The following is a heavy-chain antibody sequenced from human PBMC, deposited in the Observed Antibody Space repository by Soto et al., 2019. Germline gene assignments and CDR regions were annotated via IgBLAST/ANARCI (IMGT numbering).Heavy chain of an antibody. Sequence: EVQLVESGGGLVQPGGSLRLSCAASGFTFSSYSMNWVRQAPGKGLEWVSYISSSSSTIYYADSVKGRFTISRDNAKNSLYLQMNSLRAEDTAVYYCARVSPLYYDFWSCYYKNAFDIWGQGTMVTVSS. V-gene: IGHV3-48*01. CDR1: GFTFSSYS. CDR2: ISSSSSTI. D-gene: IGHD3-3*01. J-gene: IGHJ3*02. CDR3: ARVSPLYYDFWSCYYKNAFDI.